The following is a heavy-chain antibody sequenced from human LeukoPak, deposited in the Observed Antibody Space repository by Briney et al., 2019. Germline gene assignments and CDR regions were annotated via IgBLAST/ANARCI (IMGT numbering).Heavy chain of an antibody. V-gene: IGHV4-39*07. Sequence: PSETLSLTCTVSGGSISSSSYYWGWIRQPPGKGLEWIGSIYYSGSTYYNPSLKSRVTISVDTSKNQFSLKLSSVTAADTAVYYCARDRAVVSSWSYYYYYYMDVWGKGTTVTVSS. CDR1: GGSISSSSYY. D-gene: IGHD6-13*01. CDR2: IYYSGST. CDR3: ARDRAVVSSWSYYYYYYMDV. J-gene: IGHJ6*03.